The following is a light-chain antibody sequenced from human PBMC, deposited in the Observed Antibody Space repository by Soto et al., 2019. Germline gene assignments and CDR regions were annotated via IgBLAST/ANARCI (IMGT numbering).Light chain of an antibody. CDR2: MNN. CDR3: AAWDDSLRGPV. V-gene: IGLV1-47*01. J-gene: IGLJ3*02. CDR1: SSNIGSNY. Sequence: QSVLTQPPSASGTPGQRVTISCSGSSSNIGSNYVYWYQQLPGTAPKLLVYMNNQRPSGVPDRFSGSKSGTSASLAINGLRSEDEADYYCAAWDDSLRGPVFGGGTKLTVL.